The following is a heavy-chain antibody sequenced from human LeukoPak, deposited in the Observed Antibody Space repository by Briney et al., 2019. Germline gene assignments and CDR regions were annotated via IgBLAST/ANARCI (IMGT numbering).Heavy chain of an antibody. CDR1: GFTFSSYA. V-gene: IGHV3-23*01. CDR3: AKDPFLEWLLFPIGP. Sequence: GGSLRLSCAASGFTFSSYAMSWVRQAPGKGLEWVSAISGSGGSTYYADSVKGRFTISRDNSKNTLYLQMNSLRAEDTAVYYCAKDPFLEWLLFPIGPWGQGTLVTVSS. CDR2: ISGSGGST. D-gene: IGHD3-3*02. J-gene: IGHJ5*02.